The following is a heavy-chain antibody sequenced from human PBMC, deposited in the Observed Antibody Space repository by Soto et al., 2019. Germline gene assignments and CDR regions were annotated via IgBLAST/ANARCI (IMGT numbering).Heavy chain of an antibody. D-gene: IGHD3-3*01. CDR1: GYSFTSYW. CDR2: IDPSDSYT. J-gene: IGHJ4*02. V-gene: IGHV5-10-1*01. Sequence: GESLKISCKGSGYSFTSYWISWVRQMPGEGLEWMGRIDPSDSYTNYSPSFQGHVTISADKSISTAYLQWSSLKASDTAMYYCARAHYDFWSGYLFDFDYWGQGTLVTVSS. CDR3: ARAHYDFWSGYLFDFDY.